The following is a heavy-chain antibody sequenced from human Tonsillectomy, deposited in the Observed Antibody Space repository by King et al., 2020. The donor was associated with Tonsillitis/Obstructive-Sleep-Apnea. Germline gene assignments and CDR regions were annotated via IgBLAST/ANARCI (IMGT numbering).Heavy chain of an antibody. Sequence: QLQESGPGLVKPSETLSLTCTVSGGSISSSSYYWGWIRQPPGKGLEWIGSIYYSGSTYYNPSLKIRVTISVDTSKNQFSRKLSSVTAADTAVYYCSRHVNGKGSWSSGYYYGMDVWGQGTTVTVSS. CDR3: SRHVNGKGSWSSGYYYGMDV. V-gene: IGHV4-39*01. D-gene: IGHD6-13*01. CDR2: IYYSGST. J-gene: IGHJ6*02. CDR1: GGSISSSSYY.